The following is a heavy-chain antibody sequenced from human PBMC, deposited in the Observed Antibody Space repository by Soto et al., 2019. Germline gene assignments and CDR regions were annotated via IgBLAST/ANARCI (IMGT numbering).Heavy chain of an antibody. V-gene: IGHV3-7*05. D-gene: IGHD2-2*01. CDR2: IKQDGSEK. Sequence: EVQLVESGGGLVQPGGSLRLSCAASGFTFSSYWMSWVRQAPGKGLEWVANIKQDGSEKYYVDSVKGRFTISRDNAKNSLYLQMNSLRAEDTAVYYCATLYCSSTSCYPPINWGQETLVTVSS. J-gene: IGHJ4*02. CDR1: GFTFSSYW. CDR3: ATLYCSSTSCYPPIN.